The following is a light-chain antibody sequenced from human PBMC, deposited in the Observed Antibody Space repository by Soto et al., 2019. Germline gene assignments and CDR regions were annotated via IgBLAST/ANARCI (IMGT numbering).Light chain of an antibody. V-gene: IGKV1-5*03. CDR3: LQDYTYPWT. Sequence: DVQRTQSPAPLSASVGYRVTITCGASQSINNWVAWYQQRPGKAPKLRSDKASTLETGVPSRFSGSGSGTDFTLTSSCLQSEDFATYFCLQDYTYPWTFGQGTKVDIK. J-gene: IGKJ1*01. CDR1: QSINNW. CDR2: KAS.